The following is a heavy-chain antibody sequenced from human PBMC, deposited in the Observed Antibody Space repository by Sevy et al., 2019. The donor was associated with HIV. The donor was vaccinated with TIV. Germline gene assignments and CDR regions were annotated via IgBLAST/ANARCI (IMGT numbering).Heavy chain of an antibody. D-gene: IGHD6-13*01. J-gene: IGHJ4*02. Sequence: GGSLRLSCAASGFSLNTYWMSWVRLAPGKGLEWMANTKQDGSVTYYVDSVKGRFTIPRDNARNFLYLQMNSLRAEDTARYYCVRAVAADGSFWGQGTLVTVSS. CDR1: GFSLNTYW. CDR3: VRAVAADGSF. V-gene: IGHV3-7*01. CDR2: TKQDGSVT.